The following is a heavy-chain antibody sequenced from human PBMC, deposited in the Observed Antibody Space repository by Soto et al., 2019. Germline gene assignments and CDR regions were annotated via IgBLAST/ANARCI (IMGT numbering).Heavy chain of an antibody. CDR3: ARDLQDTAMARDYYGMDV. V-gene: IGHV3-21*01. Sequence: GGSLRLSGAASGCSFSSHNKNWIRDAPRNRLEPVSSISSSSSYIYYADSVKGRFTISRDNAKNSLYLQMNSLRAEDTAVYYCARDLQDTAMARDYYGMDVWGQGTTVTVSS. CDR2: ISSSSSYI. CDR1: GCSFSSHN. J-gene: IGHJ6*02. D-gene: IGHD5-18*01.